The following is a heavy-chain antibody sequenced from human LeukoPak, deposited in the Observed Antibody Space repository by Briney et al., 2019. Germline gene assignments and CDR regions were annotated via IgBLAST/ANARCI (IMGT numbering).Heavy chain of an antibody. CDR2: LLYDGNTK. J-gene: IGHJ6*03. Sequence: PGGSLRLSCAASGYSLINYGIHWVRQAPGKGLEWVAALLYDGNTKHYADSVRGRFTISRDISTNTFYVQMNSLTAEDTAVYYCARDHRPEIQYYYMDVWGKGTTVAVSS. D-gene: IGHD1-14*01. CDR1: GYSLINYG. CDR3: ARDHRPEIQYYYMDV. V-gene: IGHV3-33*01.